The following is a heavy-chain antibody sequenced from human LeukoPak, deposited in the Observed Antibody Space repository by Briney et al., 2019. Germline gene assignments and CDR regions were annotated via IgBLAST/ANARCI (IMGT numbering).Heavy chain of an antibody. Sequence: GASVKVSCEASGGTFSSYAISWVRQAPGQGLEWMGRIIPILGIANYAQKFQGRVTITADKSTSTAYMELSSLRSEDTAVYYCVTVRNYYDSSGYHTGNAFDIWGQGTMVTVSS. V-gene: IGHV1-69*04. CDR2: IIPILGIA. CDR3: VTVRNYYDSSGYHTGNAFDI. D-gene: IGHD3-22*01. J-gene: IGHJ3*02. CDR1: GGTFSSYA.